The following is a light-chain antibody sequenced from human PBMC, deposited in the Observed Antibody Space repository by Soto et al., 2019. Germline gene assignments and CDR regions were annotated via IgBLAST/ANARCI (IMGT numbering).Light chain of an antibody. CDR2: DVY. CDR3: CSYAGDSGV. Sequence: QSVLTQPRSVSGSPGQSGTISCTGTNSDVGNYDYVSWYQQHPGKAPKLIVYDVYKRPTGVPDRISGSKSGNTASLTISGLPAEDDADYYCCSYAGDSGVFGGGTKLTVL. J-gene: IGLJ3*02. CDR1: NSDVGNYDY. V-gene: IGLV2-11*01.